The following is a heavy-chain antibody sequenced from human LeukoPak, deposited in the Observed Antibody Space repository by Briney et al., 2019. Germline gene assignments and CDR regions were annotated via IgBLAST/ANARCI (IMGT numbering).Heavy chain of an antibody. CDR2: IRSKAYGGTT. CDR1: GFQFSNHW. Sequence: AGGSLRLSCAASGFQFSNHWMHWVRQAPGRGLEWVGFIRSKAYGGTTEYAASVKGRFTISRDDSKSIAYLQMNSLKTEDTAVYYCTRARLSVRGVIDPWGQGTLVTVSS. V-gene: IGHV3-49*04. CDR3: TRARLSVRGVIDP. D-gene: IGHD3-10*02. J-gene: IGHJ5*02.